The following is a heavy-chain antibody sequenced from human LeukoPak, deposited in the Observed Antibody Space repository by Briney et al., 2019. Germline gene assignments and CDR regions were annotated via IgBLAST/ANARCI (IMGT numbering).Heavy chain of an antibody. J-gene: IGHJ1*01. CDR2: INHSGST. CDR1: DGSFSGYY. Sequence: PSETLSLTCAVYDGSFSGYYWSWIRQPPGKGLEWIGEINHSGSTNYNPSLKSRVTISVDTSKNQFSLKLSSVTAADTAVYYCARGPSPYYDSSGYEYFQHWGQGTLVTVSS. CDR3: ARGPSPYYDSSGYEYFQH. V-gene: IGHV4-34*01. D-gene: IGHD3-22*01.